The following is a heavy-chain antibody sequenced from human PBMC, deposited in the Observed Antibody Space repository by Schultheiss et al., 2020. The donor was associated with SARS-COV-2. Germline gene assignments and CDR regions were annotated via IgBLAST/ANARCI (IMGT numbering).Heavy chain of an antibody. CDR3: ARDLYCSGGSCYPGTWFDP. V-gene: IGHV4-59*11. CDR1: GGSFSSHY. CDR2: IFYSGST. J-gene: IGHJ5*02. Sequence: SETLSLTCTVSGGSFSSHYWSWIRQPPGKGLQWIGYIFYSGSTNYNPSLKSRVTISVDTSKNQFSLKLSSVTAADTAVYYCARDLYCSGGSCYPGTWFDPWGQGTLVTVSS. D-gene: IGHD2-15*01.